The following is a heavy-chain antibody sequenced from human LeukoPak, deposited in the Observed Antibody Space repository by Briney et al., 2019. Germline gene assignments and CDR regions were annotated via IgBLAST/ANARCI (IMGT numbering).Heavy chain of an antibody. J-gene: IGHJ4*02. D-gene: IGHD3-22*01. Sequence: PGGSLRLSXAASGFTFSSYAMSWVSQAPGKGLEWVSTISDSGGSTYYADSVKGRFTISRDNSKKTLYLQMNSLRAEDTAVYCCSKKPSSGYYYIDYWGQGTLVTVSS. CDR3: SKKPSSGYYYIDY. CDR1: GFTFSSYA. V-gene: IGHV3-23*01. CDR2: ISDSGGST.